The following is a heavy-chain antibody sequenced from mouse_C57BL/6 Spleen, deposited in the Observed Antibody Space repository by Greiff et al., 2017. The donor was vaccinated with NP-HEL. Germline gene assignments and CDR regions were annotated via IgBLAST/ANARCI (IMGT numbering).Heavy chain of an antibody. Sequence: EVQLQQSGPELVKPGASVKMSCKASGYTFTDYNMHWVKQSHGKSLEWIGYINPNNGGTSYNQKFKGKATLTVHKSSSTAYMELRSLTSEDSAVYYCARTTVVGYDAMDYWGQGTSVTVSS. CDR3: ARTTVVGYDAMDY. J-gene: IGHJ4*01. CDR1: GYTFTDYN. V-gene: IGHV1-22*01. CDR2: INPNNGGT. D-gene: IGHD1-1*01.